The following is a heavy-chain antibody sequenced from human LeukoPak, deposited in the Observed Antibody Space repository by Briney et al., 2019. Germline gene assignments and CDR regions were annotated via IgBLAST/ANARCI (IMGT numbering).Heavy chain of an antibody. CDR2: ISAYNGNT. CDR3: ARDLGRRTIWQWDP. Sequence: GASVKVSCKASGYTFTSYGISWVRQASGQGLEWMGWISAYNGNTNYAQKLQGRVTMTTDTSTSTAYMELRSLRSDDTAVYYCARDLGRRTIWQWDPWGQGTLVTVSS. J-gene: IGHJ5*02. D-gene: IGHD3-3*01. CDR1: GYTFTSYG. V-gene: IGHV1-18*01.